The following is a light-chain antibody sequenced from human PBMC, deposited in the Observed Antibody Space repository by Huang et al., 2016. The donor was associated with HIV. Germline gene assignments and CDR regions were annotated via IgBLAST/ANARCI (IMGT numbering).Light chain of an antibody. CDR2: GAS. V-gene: IGKV1-39*01. Sequence: DIQMTQSQSSLSASVGDRVTITCRASQSISTYLNLYQQRPGKAPQLLIYGASSLQSGVPSRFSGSGSGTDFTLTISSLQPEDFATYYCQQSHSTMYAFGQGTKLGIK. J-gene: IGKJ2*01. CDR1: QSISTY. CDR3: QQSHSTMYA.